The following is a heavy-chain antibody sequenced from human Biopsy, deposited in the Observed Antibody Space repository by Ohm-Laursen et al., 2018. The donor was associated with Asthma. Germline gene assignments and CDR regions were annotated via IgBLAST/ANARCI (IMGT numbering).Heavy chain of an antibody. V-gene: IGHV3-7*01. CDR3: AGGDSSGWSHYYFDY. J-gene: IGHJ4*02. CDR1: GFTFGDYW. CDR2: IKHDGSEK. Sequence: SLRLSCAASGFTFGDYWMSWVRQVPGKGLEWVANIKHDGSEKNHVDSLKGRFTISRDNAKNSLYLQMNSLRAEDTAVYYCAGGDSSGWSHYYFDYWGQGTLVTVSS. D-gene: IGHD6-19*01.